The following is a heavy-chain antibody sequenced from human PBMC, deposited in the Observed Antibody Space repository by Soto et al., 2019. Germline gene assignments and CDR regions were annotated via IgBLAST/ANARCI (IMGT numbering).Heavy chain of an antibody. CDR2: IYYSGRT. Sequence: QVQLQESGPGLVRPSQTLSLTCTVSGGSISSGPYYWSWIRQHPGKGREWIGNIYYSGRTKYNPSLESRVTMSVDTSKNQFSLRLTSLTAADTAVFYCARIYDYGDSAYFDYWGQGTLVTVSS. J-gene: IGHJ4*02. CDR3: ARIYDYGDSAYFDY. V-gene: IGHV4-31*03. CDR1: GGSISSGPYY. D-gene: IGHD4-17*01.